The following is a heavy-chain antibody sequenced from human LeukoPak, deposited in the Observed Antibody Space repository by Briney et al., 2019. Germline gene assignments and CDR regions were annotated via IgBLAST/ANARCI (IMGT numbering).Heavy chain of an antibody. D-gene: IGHD3-3*01. CDR3: AKGPMLRFFPAHFYYMDV. J-gene: IGHJ6*03. Sequence: GGSLRLSCAASGFTFTEYAMTWVRQAPGKGREWVSAISGSGAGTYYADSVRGRFTLSRDNSKNTLFLQMNSLRAADTAVYFCAKGPMLRFFPAHFYYMDVWGKGTTVTVSS. V-gene: IGHV3-23*01. CDR2: ISGSGAGT. CDR1: GFTFTEYA.